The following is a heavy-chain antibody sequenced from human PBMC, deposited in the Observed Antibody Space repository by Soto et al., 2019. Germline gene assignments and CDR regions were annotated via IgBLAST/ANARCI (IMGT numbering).Heavy chain of an antibody. D-gene: IGHD4-17*01. Sequence: QVQLVQSGAEVKKPGASVKVSCKASGYTFTSYGISWVRQAPGQGLEWMGWISAYNGNTNYAQKLQGRVTMTTDTTTATAYTELRRLRSDDTDVSFYARDWDNTVTTGTDYWGQGTLVTVSS. J-gene: IGHJ4*02. CDR3: ARDWDNTVTTGTDY. CDR2: ISAYNGNT. CDR1: GYTFTSYG. V-gene: IGHV1-18*01.